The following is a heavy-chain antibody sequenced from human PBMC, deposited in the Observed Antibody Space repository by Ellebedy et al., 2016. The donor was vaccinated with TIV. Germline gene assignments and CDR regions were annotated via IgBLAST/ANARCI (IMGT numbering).Heavy chain of an antibody. D-gene: IGHD1-26*01. CDR1: GFTFSTYS. CDR2: ISSSSSHI. V-gene: IGHV3-21*01. CDR3: ARDKWELPDAFDI. Sequence: GGSLRLSCAASGFTFSTYSMNWVRRAPGKGLEWVSSISSSSSHIYYADSVKGRFTISRDNAKNSLYLQMNSLRAEDTAVYYCARDKWELPDAFDIWGQGTMVTVSS. J-gene: IGHJ3*02.